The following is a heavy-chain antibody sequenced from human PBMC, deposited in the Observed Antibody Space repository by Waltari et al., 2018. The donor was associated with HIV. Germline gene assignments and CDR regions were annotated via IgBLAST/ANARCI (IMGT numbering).Heavy chain of an antibody. CDR2: IIPILGIA. Sequence: QVQLVQSGAEVKKPGSSVKVSCKASGGTFSSYAISWVRQAPGQGLEWMGRIIPILGIANYAQKFQGRVTITADKSTSTAYMELSSLRSEDTAVYYCARDSDGYCSSTSCYTFDYWGQGTLVTVSS. CDR3: ARDSDGYCSSTSCYTFDY. J-gene: IGHJ4*02. V-gene: IGHV1-69*04. CDR1: GGTFSSYA. D-gene: IGHD2-2*02.